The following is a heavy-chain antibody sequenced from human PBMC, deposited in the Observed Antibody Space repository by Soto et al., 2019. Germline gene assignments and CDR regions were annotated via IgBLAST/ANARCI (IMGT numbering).Heavy chain of an antibody. D-gene: IGHD3-10*01. CDR3: ARAPGSGTYTDS. Sequence: SETLSLTCTVSGGSISRGTSYWSWIRQHPGKGLEWIGYIYYSGDTHYNPSLRSQVTISVDTSKNQFSLKLNSVTAADTAVYYCARAPGSGTYTDSWGQGTLVTVSS. V-gene: IGHV4-31*01. CDR2: IYYSGDT. CDR1: GGSISRGTSY. J-gene: IGHJ5*01.